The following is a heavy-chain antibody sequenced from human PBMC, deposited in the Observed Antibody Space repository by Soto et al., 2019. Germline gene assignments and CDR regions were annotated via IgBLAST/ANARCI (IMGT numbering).Heavy chain of an antibody. D-gene: IGHD2-21*02. CDR2: ISYDGSNK. V-gene: IGHV3-30-3*01. J-gene: IGHJ4*02. CDR3: ARVGGDWGGDCYWSYPCR. CDR1: GFTFSSYA. Sequence: QVQLVESGGGVVQPGRSLKLSCAASGFTFSSYAMHWVRQAPGKGREWVAVISYDGSNKYYADSVKGRFTISRDNSKNTLYLQMNSRRAEAPAVYYCARVGGDWGGDCYWSYPCRWGQGTLVTVSS.